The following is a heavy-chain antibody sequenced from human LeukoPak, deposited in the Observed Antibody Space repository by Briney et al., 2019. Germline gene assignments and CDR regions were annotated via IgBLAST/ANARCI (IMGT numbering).Heavy chain of an antibody. CDR3: ARVEEGYGSGRRENYYYYYMDV. CDR2: VHYSGST. D-gene: IGHD3-10*01. V-gene: IGHV4-59*01. J-gene: IGHJ6*03. Sequence: PSETLSLTCTVSGGSIGTYYWSWIRQPPGRGLEWIGYVHYSGSTHYNPSLKSRVTITVDTSKNQLSLKLSSVTAADTAVYYCARVEEGYGSGRRENYYYYYMDVWGKGTTVTISS. CDR1: GGSIGTYY.